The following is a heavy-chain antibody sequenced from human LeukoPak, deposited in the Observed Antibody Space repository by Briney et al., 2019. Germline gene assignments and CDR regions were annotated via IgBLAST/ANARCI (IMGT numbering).Heavy chain of an antibody. D-gene: IGHD1-26*01. Sequence: GGSLRLSCAASRFTFSSYAMSWVRQAPGKGLEWVSAISGSGGSTYYADSVKGRFTISRDNSKNTLYLQMNSLRAEDTAVYYCAKAISPVGVSFDYWGQGTLVTVSS. J-gene: IGHJ4*02. CDR2: ISGSGGST. CDR1: RFTFSSYA. V-gene: IGHV3-23*01. CDR3: AKAISPVGVSFDY.